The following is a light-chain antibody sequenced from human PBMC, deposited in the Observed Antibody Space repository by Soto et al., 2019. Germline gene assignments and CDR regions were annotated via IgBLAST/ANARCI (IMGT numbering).Light chain of an antibody. V-gene: IGKV3-15*01. CDR3: QQYNNWPRT. Sequence: EIVMTQSPATLSVSPGERATLSCRASQSVSNNLVWYQQKPGQAPRLLIYGASTRATGIPARFSGSGSGTEFTLTISSLQSEDFEIYYCQQYNNWPRTFGKGTKVEIK. J-gene: IGKJ1*01. CDR1: QSVSNN. CDR2: GAS.